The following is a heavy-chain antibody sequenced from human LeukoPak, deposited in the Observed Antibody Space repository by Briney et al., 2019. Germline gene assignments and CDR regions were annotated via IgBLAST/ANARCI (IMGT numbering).Heavy chain of an antibody. Sequence: SETLSLTCTVSGGSISAYYWSWIRQPPGKGLEWIGYINYSGNTNYNPSLKSRVTTSVDTSKNQFSLKLSSVTAADTAVYYCASFRWGSGSYNQEAIWSWFDPWGQGTLVIVSS. CDR1: GGSISAYY. V-gene: IGHV4-59*08. CDR2: INYSGNT. D-gene: IGHD3-10*01. CDR3: ASFRWGSGSYNQEAIWSWFDP. J-gene: IGHJ5*02.